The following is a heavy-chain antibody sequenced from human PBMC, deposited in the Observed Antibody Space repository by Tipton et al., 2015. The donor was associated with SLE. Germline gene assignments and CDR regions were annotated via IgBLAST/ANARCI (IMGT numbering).Heavy chain of an antibody. CDR2: INHSGST. V-gene: IGHV4-39*07. D-gene: IGHD3-16*01. CDR1: GGSISSGSYY. CDR3: ARRGGY. Sequence: TLSLTCTVSGGSISSGSYYWGWIRQPPGKGLEWIGEINHSGSTNYNPSLKSRVSISVDTSKNQFSLKLSSVTAADTAVYYCARRGGYWGQGTLVTVSS. J-gene: IGHJ4*02.